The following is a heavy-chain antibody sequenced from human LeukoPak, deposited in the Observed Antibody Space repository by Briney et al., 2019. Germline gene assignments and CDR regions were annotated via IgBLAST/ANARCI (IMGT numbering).Heavy chain of an antibody. V-gene: IGHV4-59*01. J-gene: IGHJ5*02. CDR3: ARREDSNYYDSSGYYYIYWFDR. CDR2: IYYSGYP. CDR1: ADSISLYH. Sequence: SETQSLTCTVSADSISLYHRGSLRHPPGKGLEGIGHIYYSGYPKYNPPLKSRVHISLETSKHHISLKLNSVTAADTAVYYCARREDSNYYDSSGYYYIYWFDRWGQGTLVSVSS. D-gene: IGHD3-22*01.